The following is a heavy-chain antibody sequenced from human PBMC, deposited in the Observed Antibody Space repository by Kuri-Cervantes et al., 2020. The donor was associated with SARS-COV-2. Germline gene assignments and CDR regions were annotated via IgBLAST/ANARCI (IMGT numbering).Heavy chain of an antibody. V-gene: IGHV3-23*01. J-gene: IGHJ4*02. CDR1: GFTFSDYY. Sequence: GGSLRLSCAASGFTFSDYYMSWIRQAPGKGLEWVSAISGSGGSTYYADSVKGRFTISRDNSKNTLYLQMNSLRAEDTAVYYCAKGLLSSSSVYWGQGTLVTVSS. CDR3: AKGLLSSSSVY. CDR2: ISGSGGST. D-gene: IGHD6-6*01.